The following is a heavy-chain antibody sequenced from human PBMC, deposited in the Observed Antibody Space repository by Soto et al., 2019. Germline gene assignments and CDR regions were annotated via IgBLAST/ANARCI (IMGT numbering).Heavy chain of an antibody. J-gene: IGHJ6*02. CDR3: ARDSRETVSNIDYYYYGMDV. Sequence: SETLSLTCTVSGGSISSYYWSWIRQPPGKGLEWIGYIYYSGSTNYNPSLKSRVTISVDTSKNQFSLKLSSVTAADTAVYYCARDSRETVSNIDYYYYGMDVWGQGTTVTVSS. CDR1: GGSISSYY. V-gene: IGHV4-59*01. CDR2: IYYSGST. D-gene: IGHD4-4*01.